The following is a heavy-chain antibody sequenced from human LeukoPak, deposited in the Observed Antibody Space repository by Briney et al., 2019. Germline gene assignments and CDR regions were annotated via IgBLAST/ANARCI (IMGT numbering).Heavy chain of an antibody. CDR3: AKELDDGYNPFDY. D-gene: IGHD5-24*01. Sequence: GGSLRLSCAASGFTFSSYSMNWVRQAPGKGLEWVSAISGSGGSTYYADSVKGRFTISRDNSKNTLYLQMNSLRAEDTAVYYCAKELDDGYNPFDYWGQGTLVTVSS. CDR1: GFTFSSYS. CDR2: ISGSGGST. J-gene: IGHJ4*02. V-gene: IGHV3-23*01.